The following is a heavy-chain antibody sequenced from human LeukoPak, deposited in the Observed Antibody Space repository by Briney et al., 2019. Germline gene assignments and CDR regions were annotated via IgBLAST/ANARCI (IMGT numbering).Heavy chain of an antibody. Sequence: SETLSLTCTVSGGSISSGGYYWSWIRQHPGKGLEWIGYIYYSGSTYYNPSLKSRVTISVDTSKNQFSLKLSSVTAADTAVYYCARVPHTAMVTIWFDPWGQGTLVTVSS. J-gene: IGHJ5*02. CDR1: GGSISSGGYY. V-gene: IGHV4-31*03. D-gene: IGHD5-18*01. CDR3: ARVPHTAMVTIWFDP. CDR2: IYYSGST.